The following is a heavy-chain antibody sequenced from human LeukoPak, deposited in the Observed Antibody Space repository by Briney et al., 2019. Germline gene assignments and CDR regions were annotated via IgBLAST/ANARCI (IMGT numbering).Heavy chain of an antibody. J-gene: IGHJ5*02. CDR3: AGDYGDLLTGIRFDT. D-gene: IGHD4-17*01. CDR1: GGSISSGDYY. CDR2: IYYSGST. V-gene: IGHV4-30-4*01. Sequence: PSQTLSLTCTVSGGSISSGDYYWSWIRQPPGKGLEWIGYIYYSGSTYYNPSLKSQVTISIQTSKNQFSLKLTSVTAADTAVYYCAGDYGDLLTGIRFDTWGQGTLVTVSS.